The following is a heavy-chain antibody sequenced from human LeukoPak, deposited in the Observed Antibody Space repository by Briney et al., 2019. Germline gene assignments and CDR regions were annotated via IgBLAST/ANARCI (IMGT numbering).Heavy chain of an antibody. CDR3: ARVYDSSGHHPYYFDY. D-gene: IGHD3-22*01. V-gene: IGHV4-30-4*01. CDR2: IYYSGST. J-gene: IGHJ4*02. CDR1: GGSISSGDYY. Sequence: SQTLSLTCAVSGGSISSGDYYWSWIRQPPGKGLEWIGYIYYSGSTYYNPSLKSRVTISVDTSKNQFSLKLSSVTAADTAVYYCARVYDSSGHHPYYFDYWGQGTLVTVSS.